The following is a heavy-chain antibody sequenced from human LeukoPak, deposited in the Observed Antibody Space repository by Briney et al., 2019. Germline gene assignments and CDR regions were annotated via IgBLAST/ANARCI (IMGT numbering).Heavy chain of an antibody. CDR2: ISYSGSS. CDR1: GGSISSSSYY. V-gene: IGHV4-39*01. J-gene: IGHJ3*02. Sequence: SETLSLTCTVSGGSISSSSYYWVWIRQPPGKGLEWIGSISYSGSSYYNPSIKSRVTISVDTYKYPFSLKLSSVTPADTAVYYCARVSGITMIVVVPEDGFDIWGKGTMVTASS. CDR3: ARVSGITMIVVVPEDGFDI. D-gene: IGHD3-22*01.